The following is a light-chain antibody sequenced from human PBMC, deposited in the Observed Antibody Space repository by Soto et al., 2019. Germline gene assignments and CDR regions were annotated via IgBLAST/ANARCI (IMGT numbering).Light chain of an antibody. CDR2: AAS. CDR3: QQLNSYPYST. V-gene: IGKV1-9*01. CDR1: QGISSY. J-gene: IGKJ3*01. Sequence: DIRLTQSPSFLSASVGDRVTITCRASQGISSYLAWYQQKPGKAPKLLIYAASTLQSGVPSRFSGSGSGTEFTLTISSLQPEDFATYYCQQLNSYPYSTFGPGTKVDIK.